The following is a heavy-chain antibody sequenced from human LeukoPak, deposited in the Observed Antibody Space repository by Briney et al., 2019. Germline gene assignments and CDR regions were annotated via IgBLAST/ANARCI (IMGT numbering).Heavy chain of an antibody. CDR2: ISYDGSNK. CDR3: ARVRAAAGLPDYYHGMDV. CDR1: GFTFSSYG. Sequence: GGSLRLSCAASGFTFSSYGMHWVRQAPGKGLEWVAVISYDGSNKYYADSVKGRFTISRDNAKNSLYLQMNSLRAEDTAAYYCARVRAAAGLPDYYHGMDVWGQGTTVTVSP. J-gene: IGHJ6*01. D-gene: IGHD6-13*01. V-gene: IGHV3-30*03.